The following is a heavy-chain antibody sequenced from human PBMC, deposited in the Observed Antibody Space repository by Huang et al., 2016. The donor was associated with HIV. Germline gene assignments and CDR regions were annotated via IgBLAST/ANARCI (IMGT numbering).Heavy chain of an antibody. J-gene: IGHJ4*02. CDR3: ARAPATHSVFFY. V-gene: IGHV4-30-4*08. CDR2: IYYSGSS. Sequence: GSGPGLVKPSQTLSLTCTVSGDSIRSGGYYWTWIRQSPATGPEWIGYIYYSGSSDYKPSLKRRVSISIDAFKNRVSLKLKSVTVADTAVYYGARAPATHSVFFYWGQGTLVTVSA. D-gene: IGHD3-3*01. CDR1: GDSIRSGGYY.